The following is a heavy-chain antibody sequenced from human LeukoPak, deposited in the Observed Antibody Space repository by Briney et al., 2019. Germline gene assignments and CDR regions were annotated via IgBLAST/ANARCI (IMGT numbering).Heavy chain of an antibody. CDR3: ARFYCSGGSCYSNWFDP. J-gene: IGHJ5*02. D-gene: IGHD2-15*01. CDR2: IDYSGST. Sequence: SETLSLTCTVAGSSISYYYCSWIRPPPGKGLELIGYIDYSGSTNYKPSLKSRVTMSVDTSKNQFSLKLSCVTAADTAAYYCARFYCSGGSCYSNWFDPWGQGTLVTVSS. V-gene: IGHV4-59*01. CDR1: GSSISYYY.